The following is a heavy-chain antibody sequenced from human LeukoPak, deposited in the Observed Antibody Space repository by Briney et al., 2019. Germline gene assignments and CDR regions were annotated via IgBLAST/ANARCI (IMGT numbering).Heavy chain of an antibody. Sequence: PGGSLRLSCAASGFTVSSNYMSWVRQAPGKGLEWVSVIYSGGSTYCADSVKGRFTISRDNSKNTLYLQMSSLRAEDTAIYYCAKRTSYSGSYPHFDYWGQGTLVTVSS. V-gene: IGHV3-53*01. CDR3: AKRTSYSGSYPHFDY. D-gene: IGHD1-26*01. CDR1: GFTVSSNY. CDR2: IYSGGST. J-gene: IGHJ4*02.